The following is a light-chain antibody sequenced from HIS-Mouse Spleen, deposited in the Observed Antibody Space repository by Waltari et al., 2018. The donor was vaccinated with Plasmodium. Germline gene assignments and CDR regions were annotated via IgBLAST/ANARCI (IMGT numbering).Light chain of an antibody. CDR3: QQYNNWPFT. J-gene: IGKJ3*01. CDR1: QSVSSN. V-gene: IGKV3-15*01. CDR2: GAS. Sequence: EIVITHSPATLSVSPGEKATLPSRARQSVSSNLAWYQQKPGQAPRLLISGASTRATGIPARFSGSGSGTEFTLTISSLQSEDFAVYYCQQYNNWPFTFGPGTKVDI.